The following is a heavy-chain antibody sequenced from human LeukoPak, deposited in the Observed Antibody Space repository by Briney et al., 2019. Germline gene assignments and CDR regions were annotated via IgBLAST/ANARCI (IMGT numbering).Heavy chain of an antibody. D-gene: IGHD3-22*01. J-gene: IGHJ4*02. CDR2: INPNSGGT. CDR1: GYTFTGYY. Sequence: GASVKVSCKASGYTFTGYYMHWVRQAPGQGLEWMGWINPNSGGTNYAQKFQGWVTMTRDTSISTAYMELSRLRSDDTAVYYCARGYDSSGYFTLDYWGQGTLVTVSS. CDR3: ARGYDSSGYFTLDY. V-gene: IGHV1-2*04.